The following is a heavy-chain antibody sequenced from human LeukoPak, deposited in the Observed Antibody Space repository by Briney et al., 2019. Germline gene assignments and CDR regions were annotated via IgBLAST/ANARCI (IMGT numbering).Heavy chain of an antibody. CDR3: ARDGWQQLVLAAGDYGMDV. D-gene: IGHD6-13*01. Sequence: GGSLRLSCAASGLTFNSYSMNWVRQAPGKGLEWVASISSTGSYIYYVDSLKGRFTISRDNAKNSLYLQMNSLRAEDTAVYYCARDGWQQLVLAAGDYGMDVWGQGTTVTVSS. CDR1: GLTFNSYS. V-gene: IGHV3-21*01. J-gene: IGHJ6*02. CDR2: ISSTGSYI.